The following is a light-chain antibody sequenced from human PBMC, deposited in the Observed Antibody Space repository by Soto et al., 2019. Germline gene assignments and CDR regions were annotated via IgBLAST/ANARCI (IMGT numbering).Light chain of an antibody. CDR3: QQYGGSPPGYI. CDR2: DTS. Sequence: DIVLTQSPGTLSLSPGERATLSCRASQSLSSSYLAWYQQKPGQSPGLLMYDTSSRAAGTPDRFSGSGSGTDFTLTISSLEPEDFAVYFCQQYGGSPPGYIFGQGTKLEIK. V-gene: IGKV3-20*01. CDR1: QSLSSSY. J-gene: IGKJ2*01.